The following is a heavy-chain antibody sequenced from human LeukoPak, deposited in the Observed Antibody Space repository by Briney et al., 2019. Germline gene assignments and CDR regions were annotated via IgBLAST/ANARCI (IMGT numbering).Heavy chain of an antibody. V-gene: IGHV4-59*01. D-gene: IGHD3-22*01. CDR2: IYYSGST. Sequence: SETLSLTCTVSGGSISSYYWSWIRQPPGKGLEWIGYIYYSGSTNYNPSLKSRVTISVDTSKNQFSLKLSSVTAADTAVYYCARSSLDDSSGYYADYWGQGTLVTVSS. CDR1: GGSISSYY. CDR3: ARSSLDDSSGYYADY. J-gene: IGHJ4*02.